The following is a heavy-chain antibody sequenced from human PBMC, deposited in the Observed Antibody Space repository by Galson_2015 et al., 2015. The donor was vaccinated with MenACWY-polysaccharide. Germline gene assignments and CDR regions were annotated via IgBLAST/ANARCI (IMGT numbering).Heavy chain of an antibody. Sequence: SLRLSCAASGFIFSTYSMNWVRQAPGKGLEWVSYIRSSGSTIHYADSVRGRFTISRDNAENSLYLQMNSLRDEDTAVYYCARGEATLKDVYLDHWGQGTLVTVSS. CDR2: IRSSGSTI. V-gene: IGHV3-48*02. J-gene: IGHJ4*02. CDR3: ARGEATLKDVYLDH. D-gene: IGHD1-1*01. CDR1: GFIFSTYS.